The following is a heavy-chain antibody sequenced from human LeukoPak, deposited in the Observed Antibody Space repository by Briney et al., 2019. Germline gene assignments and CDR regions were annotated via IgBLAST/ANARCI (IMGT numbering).Heavy chain of an antibody. Sequence: GASVKVSCKASGYTFTGYYMHWVRQAPGQGLEWMGWMNPNSGNTGYAQKFQGRVTITRNTSISTAYMELSSLRSEDTAVYYCARGRGSSSWYAYWGQGTLVTVSS. CDR2: MNPNSGNT. CDR3: ARGRGSSSWYAY. J-gene: IGHJ4*02. D-gene: IGHD6-13*01. V-gene: IGHV1-8*03. CDR1: GYTFTGYY.